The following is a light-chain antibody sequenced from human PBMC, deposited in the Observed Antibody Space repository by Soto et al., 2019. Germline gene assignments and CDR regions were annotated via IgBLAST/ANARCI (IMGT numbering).Light chain of an antibody. CDR3: QQYGISPYT. Sequence: EIVLTQSPGTLSFSPGERATLSCRASQSVSSSYLAWYQQKPGQAPRRLIYGAASRASGIPDRFSGSGAGTDFNLTVSRLEPEDFAVYYCQQYGISPYTLGQGTKLEIK. CDR2: GAA. V-gene: IGKV3-20*01. CDR1: QSVSSSY. J-gene: IGKJ2*01.